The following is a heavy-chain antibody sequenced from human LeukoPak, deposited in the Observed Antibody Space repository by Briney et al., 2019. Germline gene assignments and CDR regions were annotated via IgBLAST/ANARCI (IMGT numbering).Heavy chain of an antibody. J-gene: IGHJ6*03. D-gene: IGHD6-19*01. V-gene: IGHV4-59*01. Sequence: SETLSLTCAVYGGSFSGYYWSWIRQPPGKGLEWIGYIYYSGSTNYNPSLKSRVTISVDTSKNQFSLKLSSVTAADTAVYYCARVYTRPVAGSWGDYYYYYMDVWGKGTSVTISS. CDR1: GGSFSGYY. CDR2: IYYSGST. CDR3: ARVYTRPVAGSWGDYYYYYMDV.